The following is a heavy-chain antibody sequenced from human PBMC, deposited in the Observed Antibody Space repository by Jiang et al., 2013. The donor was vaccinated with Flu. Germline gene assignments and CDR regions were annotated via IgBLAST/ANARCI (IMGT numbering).Heavy chain of an antibody. CDR3: TRNPAIGQGFDY. CDR2: IRSKADSYAT. D-gene: IGHD2-2*02. V-gene: IGHV3-73*01. CDR1: GFTFSGSA. J-gene: IGHJ4*02. Sequence: VQLVESGGGLVQPGGSLKLSCAASGFTFSGSAVHWVRQASGKGLEWVGRIRSKADSYATAYAASVKGRFTISRDDSKNXAYLQMNSLKTEDTAVYYCTRNPAIGQGFDYWGQGTLVTVSS.